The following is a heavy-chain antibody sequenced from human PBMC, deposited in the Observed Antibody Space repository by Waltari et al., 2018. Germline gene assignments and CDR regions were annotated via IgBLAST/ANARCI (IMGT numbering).Heavy chain of an antibody. CDR1: GFTFSSYA. V-gene: IGHV3-23*01. J-gene: IGHJ4*02. CDR2: ISGSGGST. D-gene: IGHD2-8*01. CDR3: AKADPAMVLYYYFDY. Sequence: EVQLLESGGGLVQPVGSLRLSCSASGFTFSSYAMSCVRQAPGKGLEWVSGISGSGGSTYYADSVKGRFTISRDKSKNTLYLQMNSLRAEDTAVYYCAKADPAMVLYYYFDYWGQGTLVTVSS.